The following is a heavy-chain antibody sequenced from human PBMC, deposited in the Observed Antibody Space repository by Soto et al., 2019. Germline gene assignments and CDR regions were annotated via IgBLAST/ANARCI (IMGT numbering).Heavy chain of an antibody. V-gene: IGHV3-48*02. CDR1: GFTFSSYS. D-gene: IGHD3-22*01. J-gene: IGHJ3*02. CDR2: ISSSSSTI. Sequence: GGSLRLSCAASGFTFSSYSMNWVRQAPGKGLEWVSYISSSSSTIYYADSVKGRFTISRDNAKNSLYLQMNSLRDEDTAVYYCARSPPITMIVVGAFDIWGQGTMVTVS. CDR3: ARSPPITMIVVGAFDI.